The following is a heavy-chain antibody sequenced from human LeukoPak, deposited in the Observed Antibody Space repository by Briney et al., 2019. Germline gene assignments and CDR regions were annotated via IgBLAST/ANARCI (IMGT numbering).Heavy chain of an antibody. CDR1: GITFDDYA. D-gene: IGHD5-12*01. V-gene: IGHV3-9*01. Sequence: SLRLSCAASGITFDDYAMYWVRQAPGKGLEWVSGVNWKTGNIGYADSVKDRFTTFRDYPKTSLYMQMNSLTTEDTALYYCTIRRFSGYDAAFDVRGQGTMVTVSS. CDR3: TIRRFSGYDAAFDV. J-gene: IGHJ3*01. CDR2: VNWKTGNI.